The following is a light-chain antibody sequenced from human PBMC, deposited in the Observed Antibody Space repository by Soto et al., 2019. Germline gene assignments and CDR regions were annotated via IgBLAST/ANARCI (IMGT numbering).Light chain of an antibody. V-gene: IGLV2-8*01. CDR3: SSYAGSNNYV. CDR1: SSDVGGYNY. CDR2: EVS. Sequence: QSALTQPPSASGSPGQSVTISCTGTSSDVGGYNYVSWYQQHPDKVPKLMIYEVSKRPSGVPDRFSGSKSGNTASLTVSGLQAEDEADYYCSSYAGSNNYVFGTGTKLTVL. J-gene: IGLJ1*01.